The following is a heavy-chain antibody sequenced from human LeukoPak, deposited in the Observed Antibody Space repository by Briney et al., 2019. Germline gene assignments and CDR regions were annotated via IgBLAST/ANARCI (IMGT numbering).Heavy chain of an antibody. V-gene: IGHV1-2*02. D-gene: IGHD5-12*01. CDR3: ARARVWSGYGPAGY. Sequence: GASVKVSCKASGYTFTGYYMHWVRQAPGQGLEWMGWINPNSGGTNYAQKFQGRVTMTTDTSTSTAYMELRSLRSDDTAVYYCARARVWSGYGPAGYWGQGTLVTVSS. CDR1: GYTFTGYY. CDR2: INPNSGGT. J-gene: IGHJ4*02.